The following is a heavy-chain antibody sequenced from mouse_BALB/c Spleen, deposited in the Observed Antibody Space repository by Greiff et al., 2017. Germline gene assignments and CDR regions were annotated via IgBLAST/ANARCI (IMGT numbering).Heavy chain of an antibody. Sequence: VQRVESGGGLVQPGGSRKLSCAASGFTFSSFGMHWVRQAPEKGLEWVAYISSGSSTIYYADTVKGRFTISRDNPKNTLFLQMTSLRSEDTAMYYCAREGKDWYFDVWGAGTTVTVSS. V-gene: IGHV5-17*02. CDR3: AREGKDWYFDV. CDR2: ISSGSSTI. J-gene: IGHJ1*01. CDR1: GFTFSSFG.